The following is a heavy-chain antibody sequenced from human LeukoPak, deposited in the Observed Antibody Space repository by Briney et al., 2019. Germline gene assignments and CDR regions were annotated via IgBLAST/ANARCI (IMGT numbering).Heavy chain of an antibody. CDR2: INHNGNS. CDR3: ARDGRSGYYTGWLDS. J-gene: IGHJ5*01. V-gene: IGHV4-31*03. CDR1: GGSLSSGGHF. D-gene: IGHD3-3*01. Sequence: SETLSLTCTVSGGSLSSGGHFWSWIRQHPEKGLEWIAYINHNGNSCDNPSLRGRVSISVDTSKNQFSLKLTSVTAADTAVYFCARDGRSGYYTGWLDSWGQGTLVTLSS.